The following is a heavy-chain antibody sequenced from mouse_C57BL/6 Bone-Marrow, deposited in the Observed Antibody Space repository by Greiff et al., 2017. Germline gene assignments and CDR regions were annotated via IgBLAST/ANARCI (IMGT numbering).Heavy chain of an antibody. J-gene: IGHJ3*01. V-gene: IGHV5-4*03. Sequence: EVNVVESGGGLVKPGGSLKLSCAASGFTFSSYAMSWVRQTPETRLEWVATISDGGSYTYYPDNVKGRFTISRDNAKNNLYLQMSHLKPEDTAMYYCARVLITTGFAYWGQGTLVTVSA. CDR2: ISDGGSYT. CDR3: ARVLITTGFAY. D-gene: IGHD1-1*01. CDR1: GFTFSSYA.